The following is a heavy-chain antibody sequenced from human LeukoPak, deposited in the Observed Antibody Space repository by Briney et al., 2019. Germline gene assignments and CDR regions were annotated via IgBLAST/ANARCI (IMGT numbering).Heavy chain of an antibody. V-gene: IGHV4-39*01. CDR3: ARRYCSSTSCSFYY. CDR2: IYYSGST. CDR1: GGSISSSSYY. J-gene: IGHJ4*02. Sequence: SETLSLTCTVSGGSISSSSYYWGWIRQPPGKGLEWIGSIYYSGSTYYNPSLKSRVTISVDTSKNQFSLKLSSVTAADTAVYYCARRYCSSTSCSFYYWGQGTLVTVSS. D-gene: IGHD2-2*01.